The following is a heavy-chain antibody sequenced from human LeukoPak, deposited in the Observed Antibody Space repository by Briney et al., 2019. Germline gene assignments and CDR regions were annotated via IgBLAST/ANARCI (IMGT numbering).Heavy chain of an antibody. CDR2: IIPIFGTA. Sequence: ASVKVSCKASGGTFSSYAISWVRQAPGQGLEWMGGIIPIFGTANYAQKFQGRVTITADESTSTAYMELRSLRSDDTAVYYCARGDSTVTLYYFDYWGQGTLVTVSS. CDR1: GGTFSSYA. D-gene: IGHD4-17*01. J-gene: IGHJ4*02. V-gene: IGHV1-69*13. CDR3: ARGDSTVTLYYFDY.